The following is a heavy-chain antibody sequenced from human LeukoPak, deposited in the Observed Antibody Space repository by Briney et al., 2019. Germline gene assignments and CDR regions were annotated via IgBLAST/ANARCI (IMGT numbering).Heavy chain of an antibody. D-gene: IGHD3-10*01. J-gene: IGHJ5*02. CDR2: INPSGGST. CDR1: GYTFTSYY. CDR3: ARVEYYGSGSYSWFDP. V-gene: IGHV1-46*01. Sequence: ASVTVSCKASGYTFTSYYMHWVRQAPGQGLEWMGIINPSGGSTSYAQKFQGRVTMTRDMSTSTVYMELSSLRSEDTAVYYCARVEYYGSGSYSWFDPWGQGTLVTVSS.